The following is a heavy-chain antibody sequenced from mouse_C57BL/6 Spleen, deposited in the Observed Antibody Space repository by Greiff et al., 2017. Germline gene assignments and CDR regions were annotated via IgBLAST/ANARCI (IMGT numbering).Heavy chain of an antibody. J-gene: IGHJ3*01. Sequence: QVQLQQPGAELVKPGASVKMSCKASGYTFTSYWITWVKQRPGQGLGWIGDIYPGSGSTNYNEKFKSKATLTVDTSSSTAYMQLSSLTSEDSAVYYCARSGYYGSSYWFAYWGQGTLVTVSA. CDR2: IYPGSGST. CDR1: GYTFTSYW. V-gene: IGHV1-55*01. CDR3: ARSGYYGSSYWFAY. D-gene: IGHD1-1*01.